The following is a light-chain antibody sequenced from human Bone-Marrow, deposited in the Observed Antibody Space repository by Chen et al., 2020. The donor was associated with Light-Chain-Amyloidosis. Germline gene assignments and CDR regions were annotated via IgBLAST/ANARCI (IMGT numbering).Light chain of an antibody. CDR2: EVT. CDR3: SSYTIANALV. V-gene: IGLV2-14*01. CDR1: SSDVGGVNH. Sequence: HSALTQPASVSGSPGQSITISCTGTSSDVGGVNHVSWYQQHPDKDPKLMIYEVTNRPSWVPDRFSGSKSDNTASLTISGLQTEDEADDFCSSYTIANALVFRSGTRVTVL. J-gene: IGLJ1*01.